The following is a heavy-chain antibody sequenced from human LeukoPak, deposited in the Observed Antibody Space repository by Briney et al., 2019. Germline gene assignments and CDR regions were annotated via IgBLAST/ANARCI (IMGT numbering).Heavy chain of an antibody. V-gene: IGHV4-59*08. CDR1: GGSISSYY. Sequence: NSSETLSLTCTVSGGSISSYYWSWIRQPPGKGLEWIGYIYYSGSTNYNPSLKSRVTISVDTSKNQFSLKLSSVTAADTAVYYCARRSTTDYYFDYWGQGTLVTVSS. CDR3: ARRSTTDYYFDY. CDR2: IYYSGST. D-gene: IGHD1-1*01. J-gene: IGHJ4*02.